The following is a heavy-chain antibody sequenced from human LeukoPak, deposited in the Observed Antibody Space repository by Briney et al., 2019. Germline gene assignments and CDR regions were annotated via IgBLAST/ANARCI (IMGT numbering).Heavy chain of an antibody. D-gene: IGHD3-22*01. J-gene: IGHJ3*02. CDR3: ARIPGWLRDAFDI. CDR1: GYSFTSYY. V-gene: IGHV1-46*01. CDR2: INPSGGST. Sequence: ASVKVSCKASGYSFTSYYMHWVRQAPGQGLEWMGIINPSGGSTRSAQKFQGRVTMTTDTSTSTAYMELRSLRSDDTAVYYCARIPGWLRDAFDIWGQGTMVTVSS.